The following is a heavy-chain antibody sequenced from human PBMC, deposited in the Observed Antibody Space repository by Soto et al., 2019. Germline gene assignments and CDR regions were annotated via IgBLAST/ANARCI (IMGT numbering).Heavy chain of an antibody. Sequence: QVQLVQSGAEVKKPGASVKVSCKASGYTFTSYYMHWVRQAPGQGLEWMGIINPSGGSTSYAQQCQGRIHTARDTSTNTVHREMGNQSLEDTAVYYCGRLPSLNGGAGCHSWGHGTMVTVS. V-gene: IGHV1-46*01. D-gene: IGHD3-16*01. J-gene: IGHJ3*02. CDR1: GYTFTSYY. CDR2: INPSGGST. CDR3: GRLPSLNGGAGCHS.